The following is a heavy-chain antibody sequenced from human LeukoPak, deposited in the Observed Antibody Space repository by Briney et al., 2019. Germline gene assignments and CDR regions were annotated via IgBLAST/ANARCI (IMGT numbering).Heavy chain of an antibody. D-gene: IGHD3-9*01. CDR3: ARLTLRYFDWLPYDAFDI. CDR2: INHSGST. CDR1: GGSFSGYY. Sequence: SETLSLTCAVYGGSFSGYYWSWIRQPPGKGLEWIGEINHSGSTNYNPSLKSRVTISVDTSKNQFYLKLSSVTAADTAVYYCARLTLRYFDWLPYDAFDIWGQGTMVTVSS. V-gene: IGHV4-34*01. J-gene: IGHJ3*02.